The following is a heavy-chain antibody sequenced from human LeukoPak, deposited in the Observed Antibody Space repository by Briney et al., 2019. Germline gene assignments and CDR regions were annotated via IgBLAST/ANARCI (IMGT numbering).Heavy chain of an antibody. CDR1: GFTFSSYE. CDR3: ARDLGGYGDYGTNFDY. CDR2: ISTSGSTI. Sequence: GGSLRLSCAASGFTFSSYEMNWVRQAPGKGLEWVSHISTSGSTIYYANSVKGRFTISRDNAKNSLYLQMNSLRAEDTAVYYCARDLGGYGDYGTNFDYWGQGTLVTVSS. V-gene: IGHV3-48*03. D-gene: IGHD4-17*01. J-gene: IGHJ4*02.